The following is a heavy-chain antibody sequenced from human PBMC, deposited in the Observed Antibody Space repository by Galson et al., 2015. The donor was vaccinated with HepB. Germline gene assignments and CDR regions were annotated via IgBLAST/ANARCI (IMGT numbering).Heavy chain of an antibody. V-gene: IGHV3-33*08. Sequence: SLRLSCAASGFTFSSYGMHWVRQAPGKGLEWVAVIWYDGSNKYYADSVKGRFTISRDNSKNTLYLQMNSLRAEDTAVYYCARVSSIRQWLDYWGQGTLVTVSS. D-gene: IGHD6-19*01. CDR3: ARVSSIRQWLDY. CDR2: IWYDGSNK. CDR1: GFTFSSYG. J-gene: IGHJ4*02.